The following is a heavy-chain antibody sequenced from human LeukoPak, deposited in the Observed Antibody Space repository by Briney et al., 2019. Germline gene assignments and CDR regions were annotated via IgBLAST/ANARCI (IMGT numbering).Heavy chain of an antibody. V-gene: IGHV1-69*13. CDR3: ASVVVAGYYYYYMDV. J-gene: IGHJ6*03. Sequence: ASVKVSCKASGGTFSSYAISWVRQAPGQGLEWMGGIIPIFGTANYAQKFQGRVTITADESTSTAYMELSSLRSEDTAVCYCASVVVAGYYYYYMDVWGKGTTVTISS. CDR2: IIPIFGTA. D-gene: IGHD2-15*01. CDR1: GGTFSSYA.